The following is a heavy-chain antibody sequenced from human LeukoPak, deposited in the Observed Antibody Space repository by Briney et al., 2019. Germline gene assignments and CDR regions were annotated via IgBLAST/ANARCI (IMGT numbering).Heavy chain of an antibody. Sequence: SVKVSCKASGGTFSSYAISWVRQAPGQGLEWMGRIIPIFGTANYAQKFQGRVTITTDESTSTAYMELSSLRSEDTAVYYCPRDARFLEWFHESPDWFDPWGQGTLVTVSS. D-gene: IGHD3-3*01. V-gene: IGHV1-69*05. J-gene: IGHJ5*02. CDR3: PRDARFLEWFHESPDWFDP. CDR2: IIPIFGTA. CDR1: GGTFSSYA.